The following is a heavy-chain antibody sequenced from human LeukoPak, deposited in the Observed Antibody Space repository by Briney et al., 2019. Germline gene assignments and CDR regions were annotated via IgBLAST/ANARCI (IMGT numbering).Heavy chain of an antibody. CDR1: GFTFSSYS. Sequence: GGSLRLSCAASGFTFSSYSMNWVRQAPGNGLEWVSSISSSSSYIYYADSVKGRFTISRDNAKNSLYLQMNSLRAEDTAVYYCARVSGSGSDFDYWGQGTLVTVSS. J-gene: IGHJ4*02. CDR2: ISSSSSYI. CDR3: ARVSGSGSDFDY. V-gene: IGHV3-21*01. D-gene: IGHD3-10*01.